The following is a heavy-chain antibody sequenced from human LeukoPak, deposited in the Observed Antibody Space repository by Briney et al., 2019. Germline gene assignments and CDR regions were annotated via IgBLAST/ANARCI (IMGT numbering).Heavy chain of an antibody. D-gene: IGHD6-19*01. V-gene: IGHV1-2*02. Sequence: ASVKVSCKASGYTSTGYYLHWVRQAPGQGLEWMGWINPNSGGTSYAQKFQGRVTMTRDTSISTAYMEVSRLRSDDTAVYYCARVGGPGYSSGWYGYWGQGTLVTVSS. CDR3: ARVGGPGYSSGWYGY. CDR2: INPNSGGT. J-gene: IGHJ4*02. CDR1: GYTSTGYY.